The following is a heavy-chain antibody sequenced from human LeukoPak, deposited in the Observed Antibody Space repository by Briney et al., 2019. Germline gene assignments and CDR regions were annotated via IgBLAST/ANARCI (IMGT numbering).Heavy chain of an antibody. CDR3: AVRTGDSFDY. CDR2: INPNSGGT. V-gene: IGHV1-2*02. CDR1: GYTFTGYY. J-gene: IGHJ4*02. Sequence: ASVKASCKASGYTFTGYYIHWVRQAPGQGLEWMGWINPNSGGTSYAQKFQGRVTMTRDTSISTAYMELSRLRSDDTAVFYCAVRTGDSFDYWGQGTLVTVSS. D-gene: IGHD2-8*02.